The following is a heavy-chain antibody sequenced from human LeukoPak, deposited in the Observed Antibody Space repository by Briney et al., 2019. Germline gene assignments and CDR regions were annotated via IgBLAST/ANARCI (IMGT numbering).Heavy chain of an antibody. Sequence: GGSLRLSCAASGFTVSSNYMSWVRQAPGKGLEWVSVIYSGGSTYYADSVKGRFTISRDNSKNTLYLQMNSLRAEDTAVYYCARVSPNFGDYHLDCWGQGTLVTVSS. CDR3: ARVSPNFGDYHLDC. V-gene: IGHV3-53*01. CDR2: IYSGGST. J-gene: IGHJ4*02. CDR1: GFTVSSNY. D-gene: IGHD4-17*01.